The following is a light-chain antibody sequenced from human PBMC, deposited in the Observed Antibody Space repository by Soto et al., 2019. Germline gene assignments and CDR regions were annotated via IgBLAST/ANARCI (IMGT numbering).Light chain of an antibody. V-gene: IGKV1-9*01. Sequence: DIQLTQSPSCLSASVGDRLTITCRASQGISTYLAWYQQKPGKAPEVLIYAASTLQSGVPSRFSGSGSGTEFTLTISSLQPEDFATYYCQQLNSYPLTFGPGTKVDFK. CDR1: QGISTY. CDR2: AAS. CDR3: QQLNSYPLT. J-gene: IGKJ3*01.